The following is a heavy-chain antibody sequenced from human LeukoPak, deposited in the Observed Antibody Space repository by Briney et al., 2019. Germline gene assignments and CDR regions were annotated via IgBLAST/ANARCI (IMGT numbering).Heavy chain of an antibody. J-gene: IGHJ4*02. CDR2: ISSSSSYI. Sequence: PGGSLRLSCAASGFTFSSYSMNWVRQAPGKGLEWVSSISSSSSYIYYADSVKGRFTISRDNAKNSLYLQMNSLRAEDTAVYYCAGADSGGGSNYDYWGQGTLVTVSS. CDR1: GFTFSSYS. CDR3: AGADSGGGSNYDY. V-gene: IGHV3-21*01. D-gene: IGHD4-11*01.